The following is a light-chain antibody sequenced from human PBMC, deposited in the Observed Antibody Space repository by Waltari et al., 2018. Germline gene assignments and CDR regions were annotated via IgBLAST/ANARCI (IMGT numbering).Light chain of an antibody. Sequence: DIVMTQSPLSLPVTPGEPASISCRSSQSLLQNNGSYYLDWYLQKPGQSPQLLIYLGSNRAAGVLDRFSGSASGTDFTLKISRVEAEDVGVYYCMQTLQSLWTFGQGTKVELK. CDR3: MQTLQSLWT. CDR1: QSLLQNNGSYY. J-gene: IGKJ1*01. CDR2: LGS. V-gene: IGKV2-28*01.